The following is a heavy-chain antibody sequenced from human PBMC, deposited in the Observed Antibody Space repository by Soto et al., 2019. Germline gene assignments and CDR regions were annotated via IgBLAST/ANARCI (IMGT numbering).Heavy chain of an antibody. CDR3: ATDSPSYQLLSGGIDP. CDR2: IYYSGST. Sequence: ETLSLTCTVSGGSVSSGSYYWSWIRQPPGKGLEWIGYIYYSGSTNYNPSLKSRVTISVDTSKNQFSLKLSSVTAADTAVYYCATDSPSYQLLSGGIDPWGQGTLVTVSS. CDR1: GGSVSSGSYY. D-gene: IGHD2-2*01. J-gene: IGHJ5*02. V-gene: IGHV4-61*01.